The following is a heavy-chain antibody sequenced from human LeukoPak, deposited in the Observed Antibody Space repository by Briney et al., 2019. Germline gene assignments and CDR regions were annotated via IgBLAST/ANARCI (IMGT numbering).Heavy chain of an antibody. J-gene: IGHJ4*02. CDR2: ITSSSTYI. D-gene: IGHD3-22*01. CDR3: ARDLDYYDGSGYSSSALDY. Sequence: GGSLRLSCAASGFSFSSYTMNWVRQAPGRGLEWVSSITSSSTYIYYADSVRGRFTVSRDNAKNALYPQMNSLRAEDTAVYFCARDLDYYDGSGYSSSALDYWGQGTLLTVSS. CDR1: GFSFSSYT. V-gene: IGHV3-21*01.